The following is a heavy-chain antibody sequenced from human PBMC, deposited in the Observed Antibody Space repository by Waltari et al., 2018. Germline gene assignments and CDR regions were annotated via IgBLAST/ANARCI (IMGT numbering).Heavy chain of an antibody. CDR2: ISSSSSFI. CDR1: GFTFSRYS. V-gene: IGHV3-21*01. CDR3: AKSSSDYDFWSGDFSNWFDP. J-gene: IGHJ5*02. D-gene: IGHD3-3*01. Sequence: VQLQESGPGLVKPSGTLSLTCAVSGFTFSRYSMNWVRQAPGKGLEWVSSISSSSSFIYYADSVKGRFTISRDNAKNSLYLQMNSLRAEDTAVYYCAKSSSDYDFWSGDFSNWFDPWGQGTLVTVSS.